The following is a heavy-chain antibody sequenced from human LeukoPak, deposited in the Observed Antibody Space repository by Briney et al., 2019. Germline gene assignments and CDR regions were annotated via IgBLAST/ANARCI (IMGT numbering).Heavy chain of an antibody. V-gene: IGHV3-15*01. CDR3: TTEYSGSFSN. CDR2: FKSKTNGGTT. Sequence: GGSLRLSCAASGLTVSDAWMNWVRQVPGKGLEWIGLFKSKTNGGTTDYAAPVKGRFTMSRDDSKNTLYLQMNSLKTEDTAMYYCTTEYSGSFSNWGQGILVTVSS. D-gene: IGHD1-26*01. CDR1: GLTVSDAW. J-gene: IGHJ4*02.